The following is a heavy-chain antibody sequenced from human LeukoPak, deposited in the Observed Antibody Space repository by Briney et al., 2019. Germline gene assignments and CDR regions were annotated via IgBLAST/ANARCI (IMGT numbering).Heavy chain of an antibody. CDR2: IYYSGTT. V-gene: IGHV4-59*08. CDR3: ARYSSSWRFDY. J-gene: IGHJ4*02. Sequence: SETLSLTCTVSGGSISSYYWGWIRQPPGKGLEWIGNIYYSGTTNYNPSLKSRVTISVDTSKIQFSLKLSSVTAADTAVYYCARYSSSWRFDYWGQGTLVTVSS. CDR1: GGSISSYY. D-gene: IGHD6-13*01.